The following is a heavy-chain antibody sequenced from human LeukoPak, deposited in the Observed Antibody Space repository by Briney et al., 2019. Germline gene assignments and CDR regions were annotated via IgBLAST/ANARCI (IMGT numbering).Heavy chain of an antibody. J-gene: IGHJ5*02. D-gene: IGHD2-21*02. CDR1: GGSISSTSYY. CDR3: ARHGDLLSPFQT. Sequence: PSETLSLACTLSGGSISSTSYYWGWIRQPAGKGLEWIGTINYSGSTYYNPSLKSRVTISVDTSKNQISLKLNSVTAADTAMYYCARHGDLLSPFQTWGQGTLVTVSS. V-gene: IGHV4-39*01. CDR2: INYSGST.